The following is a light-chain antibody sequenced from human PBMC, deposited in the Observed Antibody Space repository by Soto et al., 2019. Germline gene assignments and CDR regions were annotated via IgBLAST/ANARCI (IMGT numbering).Light chain of an antibody. CDR2: RDS. Sequence: SYELTQPLSMSVALGQTARITCGGNNIGSKNVHWYQQKPSQAPVLVMYRDSNRPSGIPERFSGSNSGNTATLSISRTQAGDEADYYCQVWDSSSEGVVFGGGTKLTVL. V-gene: IGLV3-9*01. J-gene: IGLJ2*01. CDR3: QVWDSSSEGVV. CDR1: NIGSKN.